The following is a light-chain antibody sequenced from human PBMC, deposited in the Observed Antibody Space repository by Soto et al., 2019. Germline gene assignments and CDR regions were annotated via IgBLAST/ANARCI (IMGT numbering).Light chain of an antibody. Sequence: QSALTQPPSASGSPGQSVTISCTGTSSDVGGYNYVSWYQQHPGRAPKLMIYEVSKRPSGVPDRFSGSKSGNTASLTVSGXQAEDEADYYCSSYAGSNNLGVFGTGTKLTVL. V-gene: IGLV2-8*01. CDR2: EVS. J-gene: IGLJ1*01. CDR3: SSYAGSNNLGV. CDR1: SSDVGGYNY.